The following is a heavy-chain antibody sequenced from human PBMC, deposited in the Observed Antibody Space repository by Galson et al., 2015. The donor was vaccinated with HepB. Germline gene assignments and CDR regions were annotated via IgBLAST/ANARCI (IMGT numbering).Heavy chain of an antibody. Sequence: SLRLSCAASGFTFSSYAMHWVRQAPGKGLEWVAVISYDGSNKYYADSVKGRFTISRDNSKNTLYLQMNSLRAEDTAVYYCARMGWSLDCSSTSCYDVKGMDVWGQGTTVTVSS. CDR3: ARMGWSLDCSSTSCYDVKGMDV. V-gene: IGHV3-30*04. D-gene: IGHD2-2*01. CDR2: ISYDGSNK. J-gene: IGHJ6*02. CDR1: GFTFSSYA.